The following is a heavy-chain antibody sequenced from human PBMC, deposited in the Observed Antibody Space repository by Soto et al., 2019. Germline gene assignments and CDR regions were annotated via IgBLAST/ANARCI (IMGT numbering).Heavy chain of an antibody. CDR3: ARDIGGGEDV. V-gene: IGHV1-18*01. CDR2: ISGYHGNT. J-gene: IGHJ6*02. CDR1: GYTFSSYS. Sequence: QVQLVQSGTEVKKPGASVKLSCKTSGYTFSSYSITWVRQAPGQGLEWMGWISGYHGNTLYPQKVQDRVTMTTDTSTSTAYMELRSLRSDDTAVYYCARDIGGGEDVWGQGTTVTVSS. D-gene: IGHD3-16*01.